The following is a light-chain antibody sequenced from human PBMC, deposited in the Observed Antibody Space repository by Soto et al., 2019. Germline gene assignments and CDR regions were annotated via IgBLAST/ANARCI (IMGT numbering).Light chain of an antibody. CDR1: QSVTSN. CDR2: GAS. V-gene: IGKV3-15*01. Sequence: EVVMTQSPATLSLSPGERATLSCRASQSVTSNLAWYQQKPGQAPRLLIYGASTRATGVPARFSGSGSGTEFTLTISSLEPEDFAVYFCQQYYRSPETFGQGTKVDIK. J-gene: IGKJ1*01. CDR3: QQYYRSPET.